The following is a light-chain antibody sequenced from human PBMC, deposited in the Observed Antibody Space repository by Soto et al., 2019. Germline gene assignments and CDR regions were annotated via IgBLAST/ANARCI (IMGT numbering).Light chain of an antibody. CDR3: LQDYNYPWT. CDR1: QGIRND. Sequence: AIQMTQSPSSLSSSVGDRVTITCRASQGIRNDLAWYQQKPGKAPKILIYSASSLESGVPARFSGSGSGTDFTLTISSLQPEDFATYYCLQDYNYPWTFGQGTKVEIK. V-gene: IGKV1-6*01. CDR2: SAS. J-gene: IGKJ1*01.